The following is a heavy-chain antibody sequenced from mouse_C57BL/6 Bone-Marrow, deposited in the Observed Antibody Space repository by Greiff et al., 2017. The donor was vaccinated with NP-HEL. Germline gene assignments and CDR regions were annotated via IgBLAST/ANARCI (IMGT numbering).Heavy chain of an antibody. CDR1: GYTFTSYW. J-gene: IGHJ4*01. V-gene: IGHV1-72*01. Sequence: QVQLKQPGAELVKPGASVKLSCKASGYTFTSYWMHWVKQRPGRGLEWIGRIDPNSGGTKYNEKFKSKATLTVDKPSSTAYMQLSSLTSEDAAVYYCARRYYGSRWAMDYWGQGTSVTVSS. CDR2: IDPNSGGT. CDR3: ARRYYGSRWAMDY. D-gene: IGHD1-1*01.